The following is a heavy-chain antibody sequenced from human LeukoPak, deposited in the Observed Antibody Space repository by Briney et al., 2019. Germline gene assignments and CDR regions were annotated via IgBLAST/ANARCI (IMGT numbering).Heavy chain of an antibody. Sequence: SQTLSLTCTVSGGSISSGGYYWSWIRQPPGKGLEWIGEINHSGSTNYNPSLKSRVTISVDTSKNQFSLKLSSVTAADTAVYYCARGHNYYGSGSYNYWGQGTLVTVSS. J-gene: IGHJ4*02. CDR3: ARGHNYYGSGSYNY. CDR1: GGSISSGGYY. D-gene: IGHD3-10*01. V-gene: IGHV4-30-2*01. CDR2: INHSGST.